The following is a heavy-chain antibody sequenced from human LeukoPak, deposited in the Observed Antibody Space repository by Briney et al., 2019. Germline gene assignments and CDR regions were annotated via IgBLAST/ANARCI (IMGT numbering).Heavy chain of an antibody. D-gene: IGHD2-2*01. Sequence: SGTLSLTYGVSGGSIDITNYWSWVRQAPGKGLEWIGEISHSGTTNYNPSLRSRVAMSLDRANNQFSLSLTSVTAADTAVYYCTRESRSFGPFAYWGQGVLVTVSS. CDR3: TRESRSFGPFAY. CDR1: GGSIDITNY. CDR2: ISHSGTT. J-gene: IGHJ4*02. V-gene: IGHV4-4*02.